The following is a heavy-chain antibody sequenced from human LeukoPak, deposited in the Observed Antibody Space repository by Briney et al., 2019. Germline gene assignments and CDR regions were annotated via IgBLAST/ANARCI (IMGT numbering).Heavy chain of an antibody. J-gene: IGHJ4*02. CDR3: ARWNVWLVRSSHFDY. CDR2: IYYSGST. D-gene: IGHD6-19*01. Sequence: PSETLSLTCTVSGGSISSSSYYWGWIRQPPGKGLEWIGSIYYSGSTYYNPSLKSRVTISVDTSKNQFSLKLSSVTAADTAVYYCARWNVWLVRSSHFDYWGQGTLVTVSS. V-gene: IGHV4-39*01. CDR1: GGSISSSSYY.